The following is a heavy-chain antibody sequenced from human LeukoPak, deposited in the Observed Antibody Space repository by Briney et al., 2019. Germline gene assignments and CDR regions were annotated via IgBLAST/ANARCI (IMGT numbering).Heavy chain of an antibody. D-gene: IGHD6-19*01. CDR2: IKQDGSEK. CDR1: GFSISSYW. J-gene: IGHJ4*02. V-gene: IGHV3-7*05. CDR3: AKDALSGWYGYSDY. Sequence: GGSLRLSCAGSGFSISSYWMAWVRQAPGRGLEWVAHIKQDGSEKNYVDLVKGRFTISRDNAKNSVYLQMNSLRVEDTAVYYCAKDALSGWYGYSDYWGQGTLVTVSS.